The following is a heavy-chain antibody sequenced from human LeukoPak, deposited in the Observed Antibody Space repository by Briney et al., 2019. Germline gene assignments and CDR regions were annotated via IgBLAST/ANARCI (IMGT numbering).Heavy chain of an antibody. Sequence: SETLSLTCTVSGGSIVTVAFYWGWVRQPPEKGLEWIGTIYDSENEFHNPSLNTRVTISADTSKNQFSLKLNSVTAADTAIYYCARQISDYYYYYMDVWGEGITVTVSS. D-gene: IGHD2/OR15-2a*01. CDR3: ARQISDYYYYYMDV. CDR2: IYDSENE. J-gene: IGHJ6*03. V-gene: IGHV4-39*01. CDR1: GGSIVTVAFY.